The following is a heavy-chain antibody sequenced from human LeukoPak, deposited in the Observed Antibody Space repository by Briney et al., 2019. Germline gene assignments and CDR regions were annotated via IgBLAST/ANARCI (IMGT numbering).Heavy chain of an antibody. CDR1: GYTFTSYG. Sequence: ASVKVSCKASGYTFTSYGISWVRQAPGQGLEWMGWISGYNGNTNYAQKFQGRVTMTRDTSTSTACMELRSLRSDDTAVYYCARDGHRMYYYESSVYRFDYWGQGTLVTVSS. J-gene: IGHJ4*02. CDR3: ARDGHRMYYYESSVYRFDY. D-gene: IGHD3-22*01. CDR2: ISGYNGNT. V-gene: IGHV1-18*01.